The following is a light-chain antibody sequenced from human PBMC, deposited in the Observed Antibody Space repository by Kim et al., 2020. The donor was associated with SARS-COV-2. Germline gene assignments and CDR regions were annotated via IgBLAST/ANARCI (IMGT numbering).Light chain of an antibody. J-gene: IGKJ2*01. CDR1: QSVGNY. Sequence: LSLSPGESATLSCRASQSVGNYLAWYQQKPGQAPRLLISDASNRATDIPARFSGSGSGTDFTLTISSLEPEDFAVYYCQQRSNWYTFGQGTKLEI. V-gene: IGKV3-11*01. CDR2: DAS. CDR3: QQRSNWYT.